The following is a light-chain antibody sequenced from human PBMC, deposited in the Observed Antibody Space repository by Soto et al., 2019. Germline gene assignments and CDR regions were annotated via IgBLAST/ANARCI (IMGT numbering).Light chain of an antibody. CDR1: SSDVGGYYS. Sequence: QSALTQPASVSGSPGQSITISCTGTSSDVGGYYSVSWYQQHSGKAPKLMIYDVSNRPSGVSNRFSGSKSGNPASLTISGLQAEEQADSYCGSYRSTSKLFGIGTKVXXL. V-gene: IGLV2-14*01. CDR2: DVS. J-gene: IGLJ1*01. CDR3: GSYRSTSKL.